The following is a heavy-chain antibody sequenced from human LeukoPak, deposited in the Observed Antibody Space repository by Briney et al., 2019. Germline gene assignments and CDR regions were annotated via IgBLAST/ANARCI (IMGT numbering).Heavy chain of an antibody. V-gene: IGHV3-7*01. CDR3: LSATETGY. Sequence: PGGSLRLSCAASGFTFTSYWMTWVRQAPGKGLEWVANINERGSEKNYLDSVKGRFTISRDNAKNSMYLQMDSLKIEDTAVYYCLSATETGYWGQGTLVTVSS. CDR2: INERGSEK. D-gene: IGHD1-14*01. CDR1: GFTFTSYW. J-gene: IGHJ4*02.